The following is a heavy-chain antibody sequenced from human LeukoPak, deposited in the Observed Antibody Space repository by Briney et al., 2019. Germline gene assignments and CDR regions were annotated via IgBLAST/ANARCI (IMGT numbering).Heavy chain of an antibody. CDR2: ISATGGTI. Sequence: GGSLRLSCAAPGFTFSSNGMNWVRQAPGKGLEWVSYISATGGTIYYADSVKGRFTVSRDNAKNSLYLQMNSLSAEDTAVYYCARGGYHAYYLDYWGQGSLVTVSS. D-gene: IGHD5-18*01. J-gene: IGHJ4*02. CDR3: ARGGYHAYYLDY. CDR1: GFTFSSNG. V-gene: IGHV3-48*04.